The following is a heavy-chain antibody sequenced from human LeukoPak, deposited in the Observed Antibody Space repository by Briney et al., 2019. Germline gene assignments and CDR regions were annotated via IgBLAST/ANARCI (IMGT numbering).Heavy chain of an antibody. CDR3: ARYRLPEWFDAFDI. J-gene: IGHJ3*02. Sequence: SETLSLTCTVSGGSISSYYWSWIRQPPGKGLEWIGCIYYSGSTNYNPSLKSRVTISVDTSKNQFSLKLSSVTAADTAVYYCARYRLPEWFDAFDIWGQGTMVTVSS. D-gene: IGHD3-3*01. V-gene: IGHV4-59*08. CDR2: IYYSGST. CDR1: GGSISSYY.